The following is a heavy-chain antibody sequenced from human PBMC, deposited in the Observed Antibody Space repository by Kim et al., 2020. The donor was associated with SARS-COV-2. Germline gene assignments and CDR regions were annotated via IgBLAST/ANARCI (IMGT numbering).Heavy chain of an antibody. CDR1: GYIFTGYY. Sequence: ASVKVSCKASGYIFTGYYIHWVRLAPGQGLEWLGRINPINGGANYAQKFQGRVTMTRDTSINTDYMELKSLTSDDTAVYFCAREASGYRTRTPDYWGQGTLVPSPQ. CDR3: AREASGYRTRTPDY. J-gene: IGHJ4*02. V-gene: IGHV1-2*06. D-gene: IGHD5-18*01. CDR2: INPINGGA.